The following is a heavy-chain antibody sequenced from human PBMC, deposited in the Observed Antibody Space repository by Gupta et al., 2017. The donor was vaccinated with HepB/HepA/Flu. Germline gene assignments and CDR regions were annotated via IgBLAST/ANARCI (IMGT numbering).Heavy chain of an antibody. CDR1: GYTFTSYD. V-gene: IGHV1-8*01. D-gene: IGHD4-17*01. CDR2: MNPNSGNT. Sequence: QVQLVQSGAEVKKPGASVKVSCKASGYTFTSYDINWVRQATGQGLEWMGWMNPNSGNTGYAQKFQGRVTMTRNTSISTAYMELSSLRSEDTAVYYCARVTTVTTKSVHWFDPWGQGTLVTVSS. J-gene: IGHJ5*02. CDR3: ARVTTVTTKSVHWFDP.